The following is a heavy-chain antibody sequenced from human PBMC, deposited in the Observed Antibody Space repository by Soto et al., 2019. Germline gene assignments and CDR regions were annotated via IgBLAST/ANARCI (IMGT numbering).Heavy chain of an antibody. Sequence: QVQLQESGPGLVKPSETLSLTCTVSGGSISSYYWSWIRQPPGKGLEWIRYIYYSGSTNYNPSLKSRVTISVDTAKNQFSLKLSSVTAADTAVYYCAREGTTVDSYYYYGMDVWGQGTTVTVSS. V-gene: IGHV4-59*01. CDR1: GGSISSYY. CDR3: AREGTTVDSYYYYGMDV. CDR2: IYYSGST. D-gene: IGHD1-1*01. J-gene: IGHJ6*02.